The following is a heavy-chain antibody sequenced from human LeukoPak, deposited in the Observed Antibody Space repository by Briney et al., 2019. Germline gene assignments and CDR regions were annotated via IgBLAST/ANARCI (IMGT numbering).Heavy chain of an antibody. D-gene: IGHD2-2*01. CDR1: GFTVSSHY. V-gene: IGHV3-53*01. Sequence: GGSLRLSCAASGFTVSSHYMTWVRQAPGKGLEWVSVIYSGGNTDYADSMKGRFTISRDISKNTLYLQMNSLRAEDTAVYYCARGFVGYCSSTTCPFDYWGQGTLVTVSS. J-gene: IGHJ4*02. CDR2: IYSGGNT. CDR3: ARGFVGYCSSTTCPFDY.